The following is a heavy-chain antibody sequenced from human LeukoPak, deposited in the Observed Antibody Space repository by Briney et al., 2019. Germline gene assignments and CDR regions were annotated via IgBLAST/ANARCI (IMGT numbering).Heavy chain of an antibody. Sequence: EGSLRLSCAASGFTFSSYGMHWVRQAPGKGLEWVAFIRYDGSNKYYADSVKGRFTISRDNSKNTLYLQMNSLRAEDTAVYYCAKDQRRGYDYDFWSGYYTAFDYWGQGTLVTVSS. D-gene: IGHD3-3*01. J-gene: IGHJ4*02. V-gene: IGHV3-30*02. CDR2: IRYDGSNK. CDR3: AKDQRRGYDYDFWSGYYTAFDY. CDR1: GFTFSSYG.